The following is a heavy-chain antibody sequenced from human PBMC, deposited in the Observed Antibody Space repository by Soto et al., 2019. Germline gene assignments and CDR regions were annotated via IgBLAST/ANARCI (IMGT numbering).Heavy chain of an antibody. Sequence: APVKVCCKDSGYTFAGKYRQWVQQANGQGLEWMGWINPNSGGTNYAQKFQGRVTMTRDTSISTAYMELSRLRSDDTAVYYCARGQSGVSASNYGMDVWGQGTTVTVSS. D-gene: IGHD2-15*01. J-gene: IGHJ6*02. V-gene: IGHV1-2*02. CDR3: ARGQSGVSASNYGMDV. CDR1: GYTFAGKY. CDR2: INPNSGGT.